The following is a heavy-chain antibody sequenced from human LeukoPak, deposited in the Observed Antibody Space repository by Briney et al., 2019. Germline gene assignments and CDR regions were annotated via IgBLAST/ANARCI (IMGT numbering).Heavy chain of an antibody. CDR3: ARANLLRGFTSGLYYYFYIDV. V-gene: IGHV4-4*02. CDR2: IYHDGNA. D-gene: IGHD2-15*01. J-gene: IGHJ6*03. CDR1: GGSLNNSNW. Sequence: TASEPLSLPCAVSGGSLNNSNWLGWVRPPPGKGLGGIGEIYHDGNAHYSPSLKSRVTISVDKSKNQISLNLNSVTAADTAVYYCARANLLRGFTSGLYYYFYIDVWGKGTTVAVSS.